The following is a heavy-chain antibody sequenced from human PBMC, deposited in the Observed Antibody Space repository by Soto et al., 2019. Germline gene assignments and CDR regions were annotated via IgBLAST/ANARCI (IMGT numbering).Heavy chain of an antibody. CDR2: IIPIFGTA. CDR3: ARDIGDTYYDFWSGLGD. V-gene: IGHV1-69*01. J-gene: IGHJ4*02. CDR1: GVTFSSYA. Sequence: QVQLVQSGAEVKKPGSSVKVSCKASGVTFSSYAISWVRQAPGQGLEWMGGIIPIFGTANYAQKFQGRVTITADESTSTAYMELSSLRSEDTAVYYCARDIGDTYYDFWSGLGDWGQGTLVTVSS. D-gene: IGHD3-3*01.